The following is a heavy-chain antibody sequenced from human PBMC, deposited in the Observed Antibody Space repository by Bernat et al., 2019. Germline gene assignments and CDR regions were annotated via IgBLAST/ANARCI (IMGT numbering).Heavy chain of an antibody. CDR1: GFTFSSYG. CDR2: IWYDGSNN. V-gene: IGHV3-33*01. J-gene: IGHJ3*02. D-gene: IGHD3-10*01. CDR3: ARDPLEYYYGWTDAFDI. Sequence: QVQLVESGGGVVQPGRSLRLSCAASGFTFSSYGMHWVRQAPGKGLEWVAVIWYDGSNNDYADSVKGRFTISRDNSKNTLYLQMNSLRAEDTAVYYCARDPLEYYYGWTDAFDIWGQGTMVTVSS.